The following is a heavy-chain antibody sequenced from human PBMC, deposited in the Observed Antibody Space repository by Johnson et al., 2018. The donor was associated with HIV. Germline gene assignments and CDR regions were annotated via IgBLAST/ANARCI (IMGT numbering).Heavy chain of an antibody. J-gene: IGHJ3*02. D-gene: IGHD3-22*01. V-gene: IGHV3-30*04. CDR3: ARDSRSSEYPEAFDS. CDR1: GFTFSSSA. CDR2: ISYDGSNK. Sequence: QVQLVESGGGVIQPGRSLRLSCAASGFTFSSSAMHWVRQAPGKGLEWLAVISYDGSNKYYADSVKGRFTISRDNSKNTLYLQMNSLRPEDTAVYYCARDSRSSEYPEAFDSWGQGTMVTVSS.